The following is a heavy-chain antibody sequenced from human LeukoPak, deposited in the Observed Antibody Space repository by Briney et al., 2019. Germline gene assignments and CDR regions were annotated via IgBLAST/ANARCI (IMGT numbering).Heavy chain of an antibody. CDR3: LKDLYKGDSSSSYYFHY. J-gene: IGHJ4*02. CDR1: GFIISNYA. CDR2: ISSNGGST. Sequence: PGGSLRLSCSASGFIISNYAMHWVRQAPGKGLEYLSAISSNGGSTYYADSVKGRFTISRDNSRNTLYLQMSSLRAEDTAIYHCLKDLYKGDSSSSYYFHYWGQGTLVTVSS. V-gene: IGHV3-64D*06. D-gene: IGHD6-13*01.